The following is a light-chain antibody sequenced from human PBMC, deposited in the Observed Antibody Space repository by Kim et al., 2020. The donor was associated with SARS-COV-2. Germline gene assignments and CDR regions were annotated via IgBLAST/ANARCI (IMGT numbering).Light chain of an antibody. V-gene: IGLV3-21*04. CDR1: NIGSRS. CDR2: YDS. J-gene: IGLJ3*02. CDR3: QVWDSSSDHPV. Sequence: APGKTARITCGGNNIGSRSVAWYQQQPGQAPVLVIYYDSDRPSGIPERFSGSNSGNTATLTISRVEAGDEADYYCQVWDSSSDHPVFGGGTQLTVL.